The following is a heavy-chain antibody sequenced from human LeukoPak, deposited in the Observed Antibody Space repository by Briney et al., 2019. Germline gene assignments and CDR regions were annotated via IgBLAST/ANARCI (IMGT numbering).Heavy chain of an antibody. V-gene: IGHV7-4-1*02. CDR1: GYTFTSYA. D-gene: IGHD3-10*01. CDR2: INTNTGNP. CDR3: ARARLEDGSGSYYYSHLNWFDP. J-gene: IGHJ5*02. Sequence: ASVKVSCKASGYTFTSYAMNWVRQAPGQGLEWMGWINTNTGNPTYARGFTGRFVFSLDTSVSTAYLQISSLKAEDTAVYYCARARLEDGSGSYYYSHLNWFDPWGQGTLVTVSS.